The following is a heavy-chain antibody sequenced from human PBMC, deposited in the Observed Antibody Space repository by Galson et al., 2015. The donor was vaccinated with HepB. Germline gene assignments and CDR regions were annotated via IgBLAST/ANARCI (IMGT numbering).Heavy chain of an antibody. D-gene: IGHD7-27*01. CDR1: GFTVSRNY. Sequence: SLRLSCAASGFTVSRNYMSWVRQAPGKGLVWVSVMYSGGSTYHANSVEGRFTMSRDNSKNTAYLQMNSLRAEDTAVYYCAALPTGEYWGQGTLVIVSS. V-gene: IGHV3-53*01. CDR2: MYSGGST. CDR3: AALPTGEY. J-gene: IGHJ4*02.